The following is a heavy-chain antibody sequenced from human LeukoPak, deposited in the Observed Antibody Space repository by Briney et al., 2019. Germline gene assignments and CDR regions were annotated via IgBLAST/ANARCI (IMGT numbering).Heavy chain of an antibody. Sequence: GGSLRLSCAASGFTFSSYSMNWVRQAPGKGLEWVSYISSSSSTIYYADSVKGRFTISRDNAKNSLYLQMNSLRAEDTAVYYCARADGDSSGWFRPQIYYFDYWGQGTLVTVSS. J-gene: IGHJ4*02. CDR2: ISSSSSTI. CDR1: GFTFSSYS. D-gene: IGHD6-19*01. CDR3: ARADGDSSGWFRPQIYYFDY. V-gene: IGHV3-48*01.